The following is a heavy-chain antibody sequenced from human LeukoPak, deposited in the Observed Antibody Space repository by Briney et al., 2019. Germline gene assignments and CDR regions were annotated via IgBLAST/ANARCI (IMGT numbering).Heavy chain of an antibody. Sequence: PGGSLRLSCAASGFTFSSYWMHWVRQAPGKGLVWVSRINSDGSSTNYADSVKGRLTISRDNAKNTLYLQMNSLRAEDTAVYYCARDSHQYYMDVWGKGTTVTVSS. V-gene: IGHV3-74*01. J-gene: IGHJ6*03. CDR3: ARDSHQYYMDV. CDR1: GFTFSSYW. CDR2: INSDGSST.